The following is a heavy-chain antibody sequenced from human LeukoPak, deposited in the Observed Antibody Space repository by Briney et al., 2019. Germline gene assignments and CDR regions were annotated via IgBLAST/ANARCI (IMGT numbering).Heavy chain of an antibody. D-gene: IGHD4-23*01. CDR2: IYHSGST. CDR3: ARRGRLRWDFDY. V-gene: IGHV4-4*02. CDR1: GGFISSSNW. J-gene: IGHJ4*02. Sequence: PSETLSLTCAVSGGFISSSNWWSWVRQPPGKGLEWIGEIYHSGSTNYNPSLKSRVTISVDKSKNQFSLKLSSVTAADTAVYYCARRGRLRWDFDYWGQGTLVTVSS.